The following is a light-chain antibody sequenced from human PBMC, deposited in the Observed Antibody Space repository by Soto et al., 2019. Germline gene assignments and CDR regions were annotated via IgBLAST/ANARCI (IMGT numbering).Light chain of an antibody. CDR3: CSSAPESTYV. J-gene: IGLJ1*01. CDR1: SSDVGAYTS. CDR2: KGT. Sequence: QSVLAQPASVSGSPGQSITISCPGTSSDVGAYTSVSWYQQHPHRAPQVIIYKGTQRPSGVSNRFSGSTSGNAASLTISALQADDEADYFFCSSAPESTYVFGTGTKLTVL. V-gene: IGLV2-23*01.